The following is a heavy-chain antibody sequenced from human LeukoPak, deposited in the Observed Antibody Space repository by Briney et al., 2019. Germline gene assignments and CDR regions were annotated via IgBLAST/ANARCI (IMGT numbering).Heavy chain of an antibody. Sequence: GGSLRLSCAASGFTFSTYWMSWVRQAPGKGLEWVANIKHDGSDKFYADSMKGRFTISRDNARNSVYLQMDSLRAEDTAVYYCTTDYDILTGSNWFDPWGQGTLVTVSS. CDR3: TTDYDILTGSNWFDP. CDR2: IKHDGSDK. J-gene: IGHJ5*02. V-gene: IGHV3-7*01. D-gene: IGHD3-9*01. CDR1: GFTFSTYW.